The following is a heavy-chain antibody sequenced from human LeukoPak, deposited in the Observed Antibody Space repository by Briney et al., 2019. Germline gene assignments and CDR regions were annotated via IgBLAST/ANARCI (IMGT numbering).Heavy chain of an antibody. CDR3: AKYGLGYCSSTSCYTYYYYYYMDV. V-gene: IGHV3-53*01. D-gene: IGHD2-2*02. CDR1: GFTVSSNY. CDR2: IYSGGST. Sequence: PGGSLRLSCAASGFTVSSNYMSWVRQAPGKGLEWVSVIYSGGSTYYADSVKGRFTISRDNSKNTLYLQMNSLRAEDTAVYYCAKYGLGYCSSTSCYTYYYYYYMDVWGKGTTVTVSS. J-gene: IGHJ6*03.